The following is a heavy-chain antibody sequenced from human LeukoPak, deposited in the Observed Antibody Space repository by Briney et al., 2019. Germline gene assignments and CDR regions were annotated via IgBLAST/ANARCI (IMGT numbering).Heavy chain of an antibody. CDR3: ARHYICGWSDY. J-gene: IGHJ4*02. D-gene: IGHD6-19*01. CDR2: ISDRSNYI. V-gene: IGHV3-21*01. Sequence: PGGSLRLSCVASGFTFSSYNMNWVRQAPGKGLEWVSCISDRSNYIYYADSVKGRFIISRDNAKNSLYLELNSLRAEDTAVYYCARHYICGWSDYWGQGTLVTVSS. CDR1: GFTFSSYN.